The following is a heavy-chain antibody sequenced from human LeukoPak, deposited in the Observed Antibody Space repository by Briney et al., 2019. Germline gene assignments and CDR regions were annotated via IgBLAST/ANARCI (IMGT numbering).Heavy chain of an antibody. Sequence: GGSLRLSCTASGFTFGDYAMSWFREAPGEGLEWVGFIRSKAPGRTREYAASVKGRFTISRADSKTIAYLQMDSLKTEDTAVYYCTRAGRYCSGGSCYSFYWGQGTLVTLSS. CDR3: TRAGRYCSGGSCYSFY. CDR1: GFTFGDYA. J-gene: IGHJ4*02. D-gene: IGHD2-15*01. V-gene: IGHV3-49*03. CDR2: IRSKAPGRTR.